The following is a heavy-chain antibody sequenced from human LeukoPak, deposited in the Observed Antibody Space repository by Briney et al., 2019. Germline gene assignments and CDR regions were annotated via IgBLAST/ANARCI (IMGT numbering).Heavy chain of an antibody. CDR2: ISGSGGST. Sequence: PGGSLRLSCAASGFTFSSYAMSWVRQAPGKGLEWVSAISGSGGSTYYADSVKGRFTISRDNSKNTLYLQMNSLRAEDTAVYYCAKTYYDFWSGYYNWFDPWGRGTLVTVSS. CDR1: GFTFSSYA. CDR3: AKTYYDFWSGYYNWFDP. V-gene: IGHV3-23*01. J-gene: IGHJ5*02. D-gene: IGHD3-3*01.